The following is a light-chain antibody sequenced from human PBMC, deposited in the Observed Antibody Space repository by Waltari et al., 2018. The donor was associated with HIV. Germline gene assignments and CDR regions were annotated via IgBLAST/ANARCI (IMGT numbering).Light chain of an antibody. CDR1: QSVSSN. V-gene: IGKV3-15*01. J-gene: IGKJ4*01. Sequence: EIVMTQSPATLSVSPGARATLSCRASQSVSSNLAWYQQKPGQAPMLLIYGASTRATGIPARFSGSGSGTEFTLTISSLQSEDFAVYYCQHYNNWPLTFGGGTKVEIK. CDR3: QHYNNWPLT. CDR2: GAS.